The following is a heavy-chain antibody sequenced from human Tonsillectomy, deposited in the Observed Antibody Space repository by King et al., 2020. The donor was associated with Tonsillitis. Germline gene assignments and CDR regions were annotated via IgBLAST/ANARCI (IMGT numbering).Heavy chain of an antibody. CDR1: GFSFSSYA. CDR2: ISGSRSST. Sequence: DVQLVESGGGLAQPGGSLRLSCAASGFSFSSYAVSWVRQAPGKGLEWVSGISGSRSSTHYADSVKGRFTISRDNSKNTLYLQMNSLRAEDTAVYYCAKTTAGLAFDIWGQGTMLTVSS. V-gene: IGHV3-23*04. D-gene: IGHD4-17*01. J-gene: IGHJ3*02. CDR3: AKTTAGLAFDI.